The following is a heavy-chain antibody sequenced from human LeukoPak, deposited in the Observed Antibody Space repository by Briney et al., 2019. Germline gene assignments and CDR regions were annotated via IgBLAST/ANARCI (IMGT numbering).Heavy chain of an antibody. V-gene: IGHV3-11*01. J-gene: IGHJ4*02. Sequence: GGSLRLSCAASGFTFSDYYMSWIRQAPGKGLEWVSYISSSGSTIYYADSVKGRFTISRDNAKNSLYLQMNSLRAEDAAVYYCARDRRSDPFDYWGQGTLVTVSS. CDR3: ARDRRSDPFDY. CDR2: ISSSGSTI. D-gene: IGHD6-25*01. CDR1: GFTFSDYY.